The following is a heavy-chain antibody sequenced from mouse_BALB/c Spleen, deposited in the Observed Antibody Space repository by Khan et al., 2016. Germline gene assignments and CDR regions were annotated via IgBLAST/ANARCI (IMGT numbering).Heavy chain of an antibody. CDR2: IHYSGST. CDR1: GYSITSDYS. V-gene: IGHV3-1*02. CDR3: LRYYYGVAPWFAY. D-gene: IGHD1-1*01. Sequence: EVQLQESGPDLVKPSQSLSLTCTVTGYSITSDYSWHWIRQFPGNKLEWMGYIHYSGSTNYNPSLKSRVSITRDTSKNQLFLQLISVTTADTATYYCLRYYYGVAPWFAYWGQGTLVTVSA. J-gene: IGHJ3*01.